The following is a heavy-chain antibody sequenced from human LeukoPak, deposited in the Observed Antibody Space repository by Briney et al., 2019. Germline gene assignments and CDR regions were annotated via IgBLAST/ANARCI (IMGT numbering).Heavy chain of an antibody. J-gene: IGHJ3*02. Sequence: SETLSLTCTISGASIGTGGFYWTWIRQPPGEGLEWIGYIYYTGSVDYNASLKSRLTISLDTSKNQFSLKLSSVTAADTAVYYCARLLYSSSWYLMSGAFDIWGQGTMVTVSS. CDR2: IYYTGSV. V-gene: IGHV4-30-4*08. CDR1: GASIGTGGFY. D-gene: IGHD6-13*01. CDR3: ARLLYSSSWYLMSGAFDI.